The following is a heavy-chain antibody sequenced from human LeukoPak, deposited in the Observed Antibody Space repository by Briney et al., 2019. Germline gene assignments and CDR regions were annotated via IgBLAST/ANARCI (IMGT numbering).Heavy chain of an antibody. Sequence: GSLRLSCAASGFTFSSYAMSWVRQAPGKGLEWVSAISGSGGSTYYADPVKGRFTISRDNSKNTLYLQMNSLRAEDTAVYYCAKDHGYSSFFDYWGQGTLVTVSS. CDR3: AKDHGYSSFFDY. CDR2: ISGSGGST. CDR1: GFTFSSYA. D-gene: IGHD5-18*01. V-gene: IGHV3-23*01. J-gene: IGHJ4*02.